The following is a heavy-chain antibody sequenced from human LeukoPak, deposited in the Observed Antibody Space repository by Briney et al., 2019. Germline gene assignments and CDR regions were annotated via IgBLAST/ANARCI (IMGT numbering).Heavy chain of an antibody. Sequence: GASVKVSCKASGYTFTDYSLHWVRQAPGQGLEWMGWINPKSSGTNYAQKFQDRVTMTSDTSISTAYMELMRLRSGDTAVYYCARVFDTYYMDVWGKGTTVTVSS. V-gene: IGHV1-2*02. CDR2: INPKSSGT. J-gene: IGHJ6*03. CDR1: GYTFTDYS. CDR3: ARVFDTYYMDV.